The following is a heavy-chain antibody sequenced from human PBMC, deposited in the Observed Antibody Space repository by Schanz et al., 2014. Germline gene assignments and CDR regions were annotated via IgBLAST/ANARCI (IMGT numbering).Heavy chain of an antibody. CDR1: GFTFSSYA. V-gene: IGHV3-23*01. J-gene: IGHJ4*02. D-gene: IGHD2-2*01. CDR3: AKDLLYGAPMPLNHLDY. Sequence: EVQLLESGGGLVQPGGSLRLSCAASGFTFSSYAMSWVRQAPGKGLEWVSGISGSGGSTYYADSMKGRFTISRANSKNTLYLQMISLRAEDTAVYYCAKDLLYGAPMPLNHLDYWGRGTLVTVSS. CDR2: ISGSGGST.